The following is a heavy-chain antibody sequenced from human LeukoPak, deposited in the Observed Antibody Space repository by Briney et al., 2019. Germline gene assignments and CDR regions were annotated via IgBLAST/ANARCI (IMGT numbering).Heavy chain of an antibody. D-gene: IGHD1-26*01. Sequence: ETLSLTCTVSGGSISSYYWSWVRQAPGKGLEWVANIKQDGSEKYYVDSVKGRFTISRDNAKNSLYLQMNSLRAEDTAVYYCARTVGAHNDYWGQGTLVTVSS. CDR2: IKQDGSEK. CDR1: GGSISSYY. V-gene: IGHV3-7*01. J-gene: IGHJ4*02. CDR3: ARTVGAHNDY.